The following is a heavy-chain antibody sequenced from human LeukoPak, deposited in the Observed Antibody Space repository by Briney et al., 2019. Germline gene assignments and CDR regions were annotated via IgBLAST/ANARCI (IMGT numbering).Heavy chain of an antibody. CDR2: ISGISTGGGST. J-gene: IGHJ6*04. D-gene: IGHD3-10*01. CDR3: AEGTTDYGSGYGMDV. V-gene: IGHV3-23*01. CDR1: GFSFRNYA. Sequence: GGSLRLSCAASGFSFRNYAMNWVRQAPGKGLECVSAISGISTGGGSTFYADSVKGRFTISRDNSNNMSYLQMNSLRAEDTAVYYCAEGTTDYGSGYGMDVWGKGTTVTVSS.